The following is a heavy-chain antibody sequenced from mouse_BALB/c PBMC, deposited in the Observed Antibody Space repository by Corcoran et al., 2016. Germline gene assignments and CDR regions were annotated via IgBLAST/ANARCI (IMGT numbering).Heavy chain of an antibody. V-gene: IGHV9-4*02. CDR1: GYTFTTAG. J-gene: IGHJ4*01. CDR3: ARYDYYAMDY. Sequence: QIQLVQSGPELKKPGATVRISCKASGYTFTTAGMQWVQKMPGKGLKWIGWINTHSGVPKYAEDFKGRFAFSLETSASTAYLQISNLKNEDTATYFCARYDYYAMDYWGQGTSVTVSS. CDR2: INTHSGVP.